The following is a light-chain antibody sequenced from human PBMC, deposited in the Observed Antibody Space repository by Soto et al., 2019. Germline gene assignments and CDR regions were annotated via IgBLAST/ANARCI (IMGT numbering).Light chain of an antibody. CDR2: GNS. V-gene: IGLV1-40*01. CDR3: ESSDSSLSGGV. J-gene: IGLJ3*02. Sequence: QSVLTQPPSVSGAPGQRVTISCTGSSSNIGAGYDVQWYQQLTGTAPKLLISGNSNRPSGVPDRFSGSKSGTSASLAITGLQAGDEADYYCESSDSSLSGGVFGGGTKLTVL. CDR1: SSNIGAGYD.